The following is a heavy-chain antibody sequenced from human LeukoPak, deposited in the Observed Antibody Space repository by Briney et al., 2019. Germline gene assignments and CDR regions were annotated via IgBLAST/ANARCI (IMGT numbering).Heavy chain of an antibody. CDR1: GFTFSSYS. Sequence: GGSLRLSCAASGFTFSSYSMNWVRQAPGKGLEWVSSISSSSYIYYADSGKVRFTISRDNATNSLYLQMNSLRAEATAVYYCARQPIVVVPAAISWFDPWGQGTLVTVSS. CDR3: ARQPIVVVPAAISWFDP. CDR2: ISSSSYI. J-gene: IGHJ5*02. D-gene: IGHD2-2*01. V-gene: IGHV3-21*01.